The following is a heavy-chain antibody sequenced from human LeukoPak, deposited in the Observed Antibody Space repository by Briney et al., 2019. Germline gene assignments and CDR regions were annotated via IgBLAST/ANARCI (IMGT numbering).Heavy chain of an antibody. D-gene: IGHD1-20*01. CDR3: ARGRVTGPLDP. Sequence: PSETLSLTCAVYGGSFSGYYWNWIRQPPGKGLEWIGEINHSGSTNYNPSLKSRVTVSIDTSENQVSLKLTSVTAADTAVYYCARGRVTGPLDPWGQGSLVTVSS. V-gene: IGHV4-34*01. CDR1: GGSFSGYY. J-gene: IGHJ5*02. CDR2: INHSGST.